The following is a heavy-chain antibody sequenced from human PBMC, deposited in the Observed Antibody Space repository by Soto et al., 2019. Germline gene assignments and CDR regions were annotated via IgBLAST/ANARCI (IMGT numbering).Heavy chain of an antibody. V-gene: IGHV3-23*01. D-gene: IGHD3-3*01. CDR1: GFTFNNYA. CDR2: VSGSGDNT. Sequence: EVQLLESGGGLVQPGGSLRLSCSASGFTFNNYAMTWVRQAPGKGLEWVSGFSGVSGSGDNTYYADSVKGRFTISRDNSKDTLFLQMNSLRAEDTAVYFCLKGGFGQILDYWGQGVLVAVSS. CDR3: LKGGFGQILDY. J-gene: IGHJ4*02.